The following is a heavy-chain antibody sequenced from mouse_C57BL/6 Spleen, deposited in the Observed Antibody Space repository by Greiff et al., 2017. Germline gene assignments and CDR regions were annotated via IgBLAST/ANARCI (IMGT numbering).Heavy chain of an antibody. V-gene: IGHV1-64*01. D-gene: IGHD2-2*01. CDR3: DRRGGYLSFDY. CDR1: GFTFTSYW. Sequence: VQLQQPGAELVKPGASVQLSCKASGFTFTSYWMHWVKQRPGQGLEWIGMIHPVNGSNNYNEKFKSKAKLTVDKSASTAYMQLSSLTSEDSAVYYCDRRGGYLSFDYWGQGTTLTVSS. J-gene: IGHJ2*01. CDR2: IHPVNGSN.